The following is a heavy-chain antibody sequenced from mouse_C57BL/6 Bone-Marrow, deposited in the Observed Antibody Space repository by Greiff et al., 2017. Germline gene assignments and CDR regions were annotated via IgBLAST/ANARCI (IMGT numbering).Heavy chain of an antibody. J-gene: IGHJ1*03. Sequence: VQLQQSGPVLVKPGASVKMSCKASGYTFTDYYMNWVKQSHGKSLEWIGVINPYNGGTSYNQKFKGKATLTVDKSSSTAYMELNSLTSEDSAVYYCARRPTVVATDNWYFDVWGTGTTVTVSS. CDR1: GYTFTDYY. D-gene: IGHD1-1*01. CDR2: INPYNGGT. V-gene: IGHV1-19*01. CDR3: ARRPTVVATDNWYFDV.